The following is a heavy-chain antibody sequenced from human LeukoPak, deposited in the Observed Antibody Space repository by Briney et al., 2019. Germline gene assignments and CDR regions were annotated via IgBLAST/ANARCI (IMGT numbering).Heavy chain of an antibody. CDR2: INHSGST. J-gene: IGHJ3*02. CDR1: GGSFSGYY. D-gene: IGHD3-22*01. CDR3: ARSYYYDSSASAFDI. Sequence: SETLSLTCAVYGGSFSGYYWSWIRQPPGKGLEWIGEINHSGSTNYNPSLKSRVTISVDTSKNQFSLKLSSVTAADTAVYYCARSYYYDSSASAFDIWGQGTMVTVSS. V-gene: IGHV4-34*01.